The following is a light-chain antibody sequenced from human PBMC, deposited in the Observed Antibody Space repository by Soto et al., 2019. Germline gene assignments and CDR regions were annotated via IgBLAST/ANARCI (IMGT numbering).Light chain of an antibody. J-gene: IGKJ3*01. Sequence: EIVLTQSPATLSLSPGERATLSCRASQSVGTYLAWYQQKPGQAPRLLIYDASNRATGIPARFGGSGSGTDFTLTIHSLEPEDFAVYYCQQRSNWPGTFGPGTKVDIK. CDR1: QSVGTY. V-gene: IGKV3-11*01. CDR3: QQRSNWPGT. CDR2: DAS.